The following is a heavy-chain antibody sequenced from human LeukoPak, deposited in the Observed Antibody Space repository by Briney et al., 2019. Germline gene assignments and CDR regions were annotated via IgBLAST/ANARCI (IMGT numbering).Heavy chain of an antibody. CDR2: VSYDGSNK. CDR1: GFTFSSYA. Sequence: HPGGSLRLSCAASGFTFSSYAMHWVRQAPGKGLGWVAVVSYDGSNKYYANSVKGRFTISRDKSKNTLHLQMNSLRAEDTAIYYCARDTSFAVGATLDFWGQGTLVTVSS. J-gene: IGHJ4*02. CDR3: ARDTSFAVGATLDF. V-gene: IGHV3-30*04. D-gene: IGHD1-26*01.